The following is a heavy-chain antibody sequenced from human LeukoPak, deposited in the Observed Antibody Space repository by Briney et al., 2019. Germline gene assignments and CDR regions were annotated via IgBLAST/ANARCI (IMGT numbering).Heavy chain of an antibody. CDR2: ISPDETTT. V-gene: IGHV3-74*01. J-gene: IGHJ4*02. Sequence: GGSLRLSCTASGFSFSSYWMHWVRQVPGKGLVWVSRISPDETTTNYADSAKGRFTISRDNAKNTLYLQMNSLRAEDTAVYYCAKGPYSSGWYYFDYWGQGTLVTVSS. CDR3: AKGPYSSGWYYFDY. CDR1: GFSFSSYW. D-gene: IGHD6-19*01.